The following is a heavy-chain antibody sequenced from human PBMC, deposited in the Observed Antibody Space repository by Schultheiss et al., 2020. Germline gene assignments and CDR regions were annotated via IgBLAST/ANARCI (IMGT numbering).Heavy chain of an antibody. D-gene: IGHD2-15*01. Sequence: GESLKISCAASGFTFSSYGMHWVRQTPGRGLEWVSAITDSGGRTYYADSVKGRFTISRDSSKNSLFLQMNSLRAEDTAIYYCAKVKFGGQQTTIFDDWGQGTLVTVSS. CDR1: GFTFSSYG. CDR3: AKVKFGGQQTTIFDD. CDR2: ITDSGGRT. V-gene: IGHV3-23*01. J-gene: IGHJ4*02.